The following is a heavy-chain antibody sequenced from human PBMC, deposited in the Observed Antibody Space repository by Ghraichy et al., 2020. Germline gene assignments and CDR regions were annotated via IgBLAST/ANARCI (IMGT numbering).Heavy chain of an antibody. CDR1: GGSISDYY. V-gene: IGHV4-59*08. Sequence: SETLSLTCTVSGGSISDYYWSWIRQPPGKGLEWIGYIYYSGSTNYNPSLKSRVTISIDTSKNQFSLRLRSVTAADTAVYYCARHYAGPQVGAPDAFDIWGQGTVVTGSS. D-gene: IGHD1-26*01. CDR2: IYYSGST. J-gene: IGHJ3*02. CDR3: ARHYAGPQVGAPDAFDI.